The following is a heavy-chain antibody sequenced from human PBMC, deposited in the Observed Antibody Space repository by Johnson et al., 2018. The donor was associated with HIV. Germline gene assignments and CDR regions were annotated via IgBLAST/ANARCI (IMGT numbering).Heavy chain of an antibody. V-gene: IGHV3-48*01. CDR3: TTAIVIDAFDI. J-gene: IGHJ3*02. Sequence: VQLVESGGGLIQPGGSLRLSCAASGFTVYSNYMNWVRQAPGKGLEWVSYISSSGSTIYYADSVKGRFTISRDDSKNTLYLQMNSLTTEDTAVYYCTTAIVIDAFDIWCQGTMVTVSS. CDR2: ISSSGSTI. CDR1: GFTVYSNY. D-gene: IGHD3-16*02.